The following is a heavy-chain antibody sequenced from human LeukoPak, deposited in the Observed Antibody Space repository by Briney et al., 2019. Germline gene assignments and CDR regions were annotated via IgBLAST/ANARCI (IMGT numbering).Heavy chain of an antibody. V-gene: IGHV4-39*01. CDR2: IYYSGST. CDR1: VGSISSSSYY. CDR3: ATSYVVVVAATRLSVATPFDY. D-gene: IGHD2-15*01. J-gene: IGHJ4*02. Sequence: SETLSLTCTVSVGSISSSSYYWGWIRQPPGKGLECIGSIYYSGSTYYNPSLKSRVTISVDTSKNQFSLKLSSVTAADTAVYYCATSYVVVVAATRLSVATPFDYWGQGTLVTVSS.